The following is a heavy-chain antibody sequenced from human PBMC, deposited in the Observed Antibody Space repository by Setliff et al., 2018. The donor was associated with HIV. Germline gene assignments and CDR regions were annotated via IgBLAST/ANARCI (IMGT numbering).Heavy chain of an antibody. CDR3: ARGGFKWSGSYADY. J-gene: IGHJ4*02. D-gene: IGHD1-26*01. CDR2: IYYSGST. V-gene: IGHV4-31*03. CDR1: GGSISSGGYY. Sequence: PSETLSLTCTVSGGSISSGGYYWSWIRQHPGKGLEWIGYIYYSGSTDYNPSLKSRVTISVDPSKNQFSLNLTSVTAADTAVYYCARGGFKWSGSYADYWGQGTLVTVSS.